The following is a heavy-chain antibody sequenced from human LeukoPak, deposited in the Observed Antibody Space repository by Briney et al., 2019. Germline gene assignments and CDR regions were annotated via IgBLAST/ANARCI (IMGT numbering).Heavy chain of an antibody. V-gene: IGHV3-7*01. CDR2: IKQDGSEK. Sequence: PGGSLRLSCAASGFTLSNYWISWVRQAPGKGLEWVANIKQDGSEKYYVDSVKGRFTISRDNAKNSVYLQMNSPRAEDTAVYYCATAIAAAESYWGQGTLVTVSS. CDR1: GFTLSNYW. J-gene: IGHJ4*02. D-gene: IGHD6-13*01. CDR3: ATAIAAAESY.